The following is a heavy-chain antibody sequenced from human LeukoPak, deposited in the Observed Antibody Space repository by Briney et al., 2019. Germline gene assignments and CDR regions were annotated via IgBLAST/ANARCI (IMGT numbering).Heavy chain of an antibody. V-gene: IGHV3-43*02. D-gene: IGHD2-15*01. Sequence: PGGSLRLSCAASGFTFDDYAMHWVRQAPGKGLEWVSLISGGGGSTYYADSVKGRFTISRDNSKNSLYLQMNSLRTEDTALYYCAKDIWPHSWWVVVTPYFDYWGQGTLVTVPS. CDR2: ISGGGGST. CDR1: GFTFDDYA. J-gene: IGHJ4*02. CDR3: AKDIWPHSWWVVVTPYFDY.